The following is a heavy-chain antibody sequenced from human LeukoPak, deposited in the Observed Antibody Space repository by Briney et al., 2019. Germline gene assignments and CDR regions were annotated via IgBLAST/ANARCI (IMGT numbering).Heavy chain of an antibody. CDR1: GFTFSSYG. D-gene: IGHD6-19*01. CDR3: AKDLVAVAGTRFYYYYYYMDV. V-gene: IGHV3-23*01. Sequence: GGSLRLSCAASGFTFSSYGMSWVRQAPGKGLEWVSAISGSGGSTYYADSVKGRFTISRDNSKNTLYLQMNSLRAEDTAVYYCAKDLVAVAGTRFYYYYYYMDVWGKGTTVTISS. J-gene: IGHJ6*03. CDR2: ISGSGGST.